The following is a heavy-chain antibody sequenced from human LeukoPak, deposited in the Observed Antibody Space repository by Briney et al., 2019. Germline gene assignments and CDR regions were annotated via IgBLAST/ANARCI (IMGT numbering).Heavy chain of an antibody. J-gene: IGHJ4*02. CDR2: LYGGGDT. CDR1: GFTVSSNF. D-gene: IGHD2-2*01. V-gene: IGHV3-66*01. Sequence: GRSLTLSCAASGFTVSSNFIRCVRHPPGEGMEWVSVLYGGGDTYYTDSVKGRFAISRDNSKNTVYLQMNSLRVEDTAVYYCARGQQFCSGTTCLALEYWGQGTLVTVSS. CDR3: ARGQQFCSGTTCLALEY.